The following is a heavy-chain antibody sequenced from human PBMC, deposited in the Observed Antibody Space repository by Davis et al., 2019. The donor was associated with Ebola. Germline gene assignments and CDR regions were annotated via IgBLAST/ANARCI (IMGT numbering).Heavy chain of an antibody. CDR1: GGSISSYY. D-gene: IGHD2-15*01. CDR2: IYTSGST. J-gene: IGHJ5*02. Sequence: PSETLSLTCPLSGGSISSYYWSWIRPPAGKGLEWIVRIYTSGSTNYNPSLKSRVTMSVDTSKNQFSLKLSSVTAADTAVYYCARGHTRFDPWGQGTLVTVSS. CDR3: ARGHTRFDP. V-gene: IGHV4-4*07.